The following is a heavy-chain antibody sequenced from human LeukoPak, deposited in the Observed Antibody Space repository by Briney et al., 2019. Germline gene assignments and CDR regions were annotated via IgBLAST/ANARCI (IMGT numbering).Heavy chain of an antibody. D-gene: IGHD3-10*01. J-gene: IGHJ5*02. CDR1: GYTFTSYY. CDR3: ARQARRYYGLNWFDP. CDR2: INPNSGGT. Sequence: ASVKVSCKASGYTFTSYYMHWVRQAPGQGLEWMGWINPNSGGTNYAQKFQGRVTMTRDTSISTAYMELSRLRSDDTAVYYCARQARRYYGLNWFDPWGQGTLVTVSS. V-gene: IGHV1-2*02.